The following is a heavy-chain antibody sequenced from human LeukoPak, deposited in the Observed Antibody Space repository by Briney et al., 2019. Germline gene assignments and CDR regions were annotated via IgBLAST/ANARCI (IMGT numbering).Heavy chain of an antibody. V-gene: IGHV3-23*01. CDR3: ANPPTIVGATS. Sequence: PGGSLRLSCAASGSTFSSYAMSWVRQAPGKGLEWVSAISGSGGSTYYADSVKGRFTISRDNSKNTLYLQMNSLRAEDTAVYYCANPPTIVGATSWGQGTLVTVSS. D-gene: IGHD1-26*01. J-gene: IGHJ4*02. CDR1: GSTFSSYA. CDR2: ISGSGGST.